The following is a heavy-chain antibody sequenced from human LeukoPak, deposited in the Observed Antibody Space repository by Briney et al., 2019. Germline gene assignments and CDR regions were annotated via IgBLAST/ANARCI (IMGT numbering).Heavy chain of an antibody. D-gene: IGHD3-22*01. V-gene: IGHV3-33*06. CDR3: AKVTGDFYDTSGAFDY. CDR2: IWHDGSND. Sequence: GRSLRLSCAASGFIFSSYGMHWVRQAPGKGLEWVTRIWHDGSNDDYADSVKGRFTISRDNSKNTLYLQMNSLRAEDTAIYYCAKVTGDFYDTSGAFDYWGQGTLVTVSS. CDR1: GFIFSSYG. J-gene: IGHJ4*02.